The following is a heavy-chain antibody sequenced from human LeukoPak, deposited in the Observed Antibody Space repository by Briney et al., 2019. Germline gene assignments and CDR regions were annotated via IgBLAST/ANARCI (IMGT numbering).Heavy chain of an antibody. Sequence: ASVKVSCKASGYTFTTSDITWVRQATGQGLEWMGWMHPDSGNTGYAQKFQGRFTMTGNTSISTAYMELSGLRSEDTAVYYCAIGVEGSGSPEDWGQGTPVTVSS. CDR1: GYTFTTSD. V-gene: IGHV1-8*01. D-gene: IGHD3-10*01. CDR3: AIGVEGSGSPED. J-gene: IGHJ4*02. CDR2: MHPDSGNT.